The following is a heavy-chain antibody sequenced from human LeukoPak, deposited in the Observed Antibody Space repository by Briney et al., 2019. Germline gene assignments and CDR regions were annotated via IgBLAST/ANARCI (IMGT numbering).Heavy chain of an antibody. V-gene: IGHV3-74*01. J-gene: IGHJ4*02. D-gene: IGHD2-2*01. Sequence: PGGSLRLSCAASGFTFSSYWMHWVRQAPGKGLVWVSRINSDGSSTSYADSVKGRFTISRDNAKNTLYLQMNSLRAEDTAAYYCARSSSGYCSSTSCYVFDYWGQGTLVTVSS. CDR2: INSDGSST. CDR3: ARSSSGYCSSTSCYVFDY. CDR1: GFTFSSYW.